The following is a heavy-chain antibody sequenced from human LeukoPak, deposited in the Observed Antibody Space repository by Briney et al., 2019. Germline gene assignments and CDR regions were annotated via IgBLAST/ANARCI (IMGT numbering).Heavy chain of an antibody. J-gene: IGHJ4*02. CDR3: AKGRIYYGSGNSPLFDY. V-gene: IGHV3-43*02. Sequence: VGSLRLSCAASGFTFDDYAMHWVRQAPGKGLEWVSLISGDGGSTYYADSVKGRFTISRDNSKNSLYLQMNSLRTEDTALYYCAKGRIYYGSGNSPLFDYWGQGTLVTVSS. CDR2: ISGDGGST. D-gene: IGHD3-10*01. CDR1: GFTFDDYA.